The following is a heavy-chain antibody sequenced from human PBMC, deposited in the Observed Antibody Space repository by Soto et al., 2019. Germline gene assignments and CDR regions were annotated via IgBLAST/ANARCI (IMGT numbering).Heavy chain of an antibody. Sequence: QVQLVQSGAEVKKPGASVKVSCKASGYTFTSYDINWVRQATGQGLEWMGWMNPNSGNTGYAQKFQGRVTMTRNTYISTAYMELSSLRAEDTAVYYCARAREYYYGMDVWGQGTTVTVSS. CDR2: MNPNSGNT. CDR3: ARAREYYYGMDV. CDR1: GYTFTSYD. V-gene: IGHV1-8*01. J-gene: IGHJ6*02.